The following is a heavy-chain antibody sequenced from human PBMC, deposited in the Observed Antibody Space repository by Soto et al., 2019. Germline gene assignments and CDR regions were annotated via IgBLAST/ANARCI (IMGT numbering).Heavy chain of an antibody. CDR2: ISYDGSNK. V-gene: IGHV3-30*18. J-gene: IGHJ4*02. Sequence: QVQLVESGGGVVQPGRSLRLSCAASGFTFSSYGMHWVRQAPGKGLEWVAVISYDGSNKYYADSVKGRFTISRDNSKNTLYLQMNSLRAEDTAVYYCAKDMATVTMYYFDYWGQGTLVTVSS. CDR3: AKDMATVTMYYFDY. CDR1: GFTFSSYG. D-gene: IGHD4-17*01.